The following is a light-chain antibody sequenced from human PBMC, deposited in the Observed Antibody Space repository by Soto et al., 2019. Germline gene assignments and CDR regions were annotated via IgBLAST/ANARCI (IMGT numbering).Light chain of an antibody. V-gene: IGKV3-11*01. CDR1: QSVRSDY. CDR3: QQRDNWLT. Sequence: EIVLTQSVATLSLSPGERATLSCRASQSVRSDYLAWYQQKPGQAPRLLIYDASNRATGIQARFSGSGSGTDFTLTITSLEPEDSAVYYCQQRDNWLTCGGGTKVDIK. CDR2: DAS. J-gene: IGKJ4*01.